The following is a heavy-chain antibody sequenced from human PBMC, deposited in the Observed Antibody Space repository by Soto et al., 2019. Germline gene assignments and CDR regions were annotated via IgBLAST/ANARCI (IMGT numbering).Heavy chain of an antibody. CDR3: ARAYGGYADY. CDR2: IYYSGST. D-gene: IGHD5-12*01. V-gene: IGHV4-59*01. J-gene: IGHJ4*02. CDR1: DGSISSYY. Sequence: QVQLQESGPGLVKPSETLSLTCTVSDGSISSYYWSWIRQPPGKGLEWIGYIYYSGSTNYNPSLKSRVTISVDTSKNQFSLKLSSVTAADTVVYYCARAYGGYADYWGQGALVTVSS.